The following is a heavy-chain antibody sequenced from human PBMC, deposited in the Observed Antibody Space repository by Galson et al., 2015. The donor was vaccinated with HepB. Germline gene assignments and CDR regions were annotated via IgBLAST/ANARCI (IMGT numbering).Heavy chain of an antibody. J-gene: IGHJ5*02. V-gene: IGHV1-46*01. CDR2: INPSGGST. CDR3: ARERGAGVAVAVPFDP. Sequence: SVKVSCKASGYTFTSYYMHWVRQAPGQGLEWMGIINPSGGSTSYAQKFQGRVTMTRDTSTSTVYMELSSLRSEDTAVYYCARERGAGVAVAVPFDPWGQGTLVTVSS. CDR1: GYTFTSYY. D-gene: IGHD6-19*01.